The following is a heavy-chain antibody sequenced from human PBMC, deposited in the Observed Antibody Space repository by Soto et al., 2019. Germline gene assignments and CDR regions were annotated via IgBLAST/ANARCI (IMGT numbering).Heavy chain of an antibody. D-gene: IGHD1-1*01. CDR3: ARALRADFRNHVYWFDP. CDR1: GGSISSSSYY. V-gene: IGHV4-39*01. Sequence: PSETLSLTCTVSGGSISSSSYYWGWIRQPPGKGLEWIGSIYYSGSTYYNPSLKSRVTISVDTSKNQFSLKLSSVTAADTAVYYRARALRADFRNHVYWFDPWGQGTLVTVS. CDR2: IYYSGST. J-gene: IGHJ5*02.